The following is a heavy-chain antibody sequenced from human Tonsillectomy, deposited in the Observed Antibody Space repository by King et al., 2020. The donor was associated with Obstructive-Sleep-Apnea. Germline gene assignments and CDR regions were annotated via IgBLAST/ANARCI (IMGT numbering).Heavy chain of an antibody. V-gene: IGHV3-11*06. J-gene: IGHJ6*02. Sequence: VQLVESGGGLVKPGGSLRLSCEASGFTFSDYYMSWIRQAPAKGLEWISYISSSSSNTNYADSVKGRPTISRENPKNSLYLQMNSPRAGDTAVYYCARDSYGYGGPYGMDVWGQGTTVTVSS. CDR3: ARDSYGYGGPYGMDV. CDR1: GFTFSDYY. CDR2: ISSSSSNT. D-gene: IGHD5-18*01.